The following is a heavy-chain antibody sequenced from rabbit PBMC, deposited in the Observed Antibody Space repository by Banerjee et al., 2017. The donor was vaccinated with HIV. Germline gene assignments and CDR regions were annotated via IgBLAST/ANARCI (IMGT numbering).Heavy chain of an antibody. Sequence: QEQLVESGGGLVQPEGSLTLTCKASGFDFSSNAMCWVRQAPGKGLEWIGTTNAGNGRTYYASWVNGRFTISSDNAQNTVDLQMNSLTAADRATYFCARDFSSGSARYYFNLWGPGTLVT. D-gene: IGHD1-1*01. CDR1: GFDFSSNA. CDR3: ARDFSSGSARYYFNL. CDR2: TNAGNGRT. J-gene: IGHJ4*01. V-gene: IGHV1S47*01.